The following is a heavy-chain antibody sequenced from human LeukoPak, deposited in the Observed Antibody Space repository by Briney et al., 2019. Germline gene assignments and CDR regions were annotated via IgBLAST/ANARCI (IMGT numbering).Heavy chain of an antibody. CDR2: ISGSGGST. Sequence: GGSLRLSCAASGFTFSSYAMSWVRQAPGKGLEWVSAISGSGGSTYYSDSVQGRFTISRDNSKRTLFLQMNSLRAEDTAFYYCAKAELGVDTFFDYWGQGTLVTVSS. D-gene: IGHD3-3*01. V-gene: IGHV3-23*01. CDR3: AKAELGVDTFFDY. CDR1: GFTFSSYA. J-gene: IGHJ4*02.